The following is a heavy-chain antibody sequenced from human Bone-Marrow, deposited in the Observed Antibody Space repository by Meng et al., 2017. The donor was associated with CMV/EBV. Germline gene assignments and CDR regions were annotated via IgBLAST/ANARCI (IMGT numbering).Heavy chain of an antibody. CDR1: GGSISSSSYY. J-gene: IGHJ6*02. Sequence: SETLSLTCTVSGGSISSSSYYWGWIRQPPGKGLEWIGSIYYSGSTYYNPSLKSRVTISVDTSKNQFSLKLSSVTAADTAVYYCARVGYYDFWSGYSFYQSGGTDVWGQGTTVTVSS. V-gene: IGHV4-39*01. CDR3: ARVGYYDFWSGYSFYQSGGTDV. D-gene: IGHD3-3*01. CDR2: IYYSGST.